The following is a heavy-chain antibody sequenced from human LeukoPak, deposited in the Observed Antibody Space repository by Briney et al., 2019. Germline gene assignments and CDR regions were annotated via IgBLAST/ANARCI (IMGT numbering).Heavy chain of an antibody. CDR1: GFTFSSYG. J-gene: IGHJ4*02. CDR2: IRYDGSNK. CDR3: AKDGYGSGSYYFFDY. V-gene: IGHV3-30*02. Sequence: QTGGSLRLSCAASGFTFSSYGMHWVRQAPGKGLEWVAFIRYDGSNKYYADSVKGRFTISRDNSKNTLYLQMNSLRAEDTAVYYCAKDGYGSGSYYFFDYWGQGTLVTVSS. D-gene: IGHD3-10*01.